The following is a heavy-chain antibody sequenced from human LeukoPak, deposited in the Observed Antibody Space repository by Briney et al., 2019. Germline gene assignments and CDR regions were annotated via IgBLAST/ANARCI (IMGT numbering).Heavy chain of an antibody. V-gene: IGHV4-59*01. D-gene: IGHD5-18*01. CDR1: GGSISSYY. CDR2: IYYSGST. CDR3: ARENLGTAIKN. J-gene: IGHJ4*02. Sequence: SETLSLTCTVSGGSISSYYWSWIRQPPGKGLEWIGYIYYSGSTNYNPSLKSRVTISVDTSKNQFSLKLSSVTAADTAVYYCARENLGTAIKNWGQGTLVTVSS.